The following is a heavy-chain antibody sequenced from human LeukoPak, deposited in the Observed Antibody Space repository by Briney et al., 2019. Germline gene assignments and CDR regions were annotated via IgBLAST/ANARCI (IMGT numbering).Heavy chain of an antibody. J-gene: IGHJ4*02. CDR1: GYTFTGYY. D-gene: IGHD1-26*01. CDR3: AGGSGSYLDYFDY. V-gene: IGHV1-2*02. CDR2: INPNSGGT. Sequence: ASVKVSCKASGYTFTGYYMHWVRQAPGQGLEWMGWINPNSGGTNYAQKLQGRVTVTTDTSTSTAYMELRSLRSDDTAVYYCAGGSGSYLDYFDYWGQGTLVTVSS.